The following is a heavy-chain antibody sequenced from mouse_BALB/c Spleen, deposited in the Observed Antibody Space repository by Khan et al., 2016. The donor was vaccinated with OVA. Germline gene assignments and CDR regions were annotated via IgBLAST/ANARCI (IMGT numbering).Heavy chain of an antibody. CDR2: IYPGSGST. CDR3: TRWTYFAMDY. CDR1: GYIFTSYW. J-gene: IGHJ4*01. V-gene: IGHV1S22*01. Sequence: LQQPGSELVRPGASVKLSCKASGYIFTSYWMHWVKQRPGQGLEWIGHIYPGSGSTKYDEKFKSKATLTVDTSSSTVYMQLSSLTSADSAVYYCTRWTYFAMDYWGQGTSVTVSS.